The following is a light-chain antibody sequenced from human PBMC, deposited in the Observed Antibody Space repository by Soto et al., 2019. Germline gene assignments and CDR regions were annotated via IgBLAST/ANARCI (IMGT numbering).Light chain of an antibody. CDR3: SSYTSSSTPLYV. CDR1: SSDVGGYNY. Sequence: QSVLTQPPSVSGSPGQSITLSCTGTSSDVGGYNYVSWYQQHPGKAPKLMIYDVSNRPSGVSNRFSGSKSGNTASLTISGLQAEDEADYYCSSYTSSSTPLYVFGTGTKVTVL. V-gene: IGLV2-14*01. CDR2: DVS. J-gene: IGLJ1*01.